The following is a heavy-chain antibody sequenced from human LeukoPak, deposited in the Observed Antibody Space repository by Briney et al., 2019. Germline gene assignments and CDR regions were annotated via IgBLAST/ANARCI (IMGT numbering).Heavy chain of an antibody. CDR2: INPSGGST. D-gene: IGHD6-6*01. J-gene: IGHJ4*02. CDR3: ARDGPRIAALGEDFDY. V-gene: IGHV1-46*01. Sequence: ASVKLSCKASGYTFTSYYMDWVRQAPGQGLELMGIINPSGGSTSYAQKFQGRVTMTRNTSTSTVYMELSSLRSEDTAVYYCARDGPRIAALGEDFDYWGQGTLVTVSS. CDR1: GYTFTSYY.